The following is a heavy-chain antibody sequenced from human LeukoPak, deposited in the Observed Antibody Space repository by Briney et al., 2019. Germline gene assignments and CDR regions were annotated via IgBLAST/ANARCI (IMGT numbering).Heavy chain of an antibody. D-gene: IGHD3-10*01. CDR2: IYYSGST. CDR1: GGSIRSGGYY. Sequence: SQTLSLTCTVSGGSIRSGGYYWRWIRQHPGKGLEWIGYIYYSGSTYYNPSLKSRVTISVDTSKNQFSLKLSSVTAADTAVYYCARSRVTPCFDYWGQGTLVTVSS. CDR3: ARSRVTPCFDY. J-gene: IGHJ4*02. V-gene: IGHV4-31*03.